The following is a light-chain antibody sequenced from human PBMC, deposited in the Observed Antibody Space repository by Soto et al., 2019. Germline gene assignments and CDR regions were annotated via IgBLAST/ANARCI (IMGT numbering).Light chain of an antibody. Sequence: DIQMTQSPSSLSASVGDRVTITCRASQGISNYLAWYQQKPGKVPKLLIYAPSTLQSGVPSRFSGSGSGTDFTLTISSLQPEDVATYYYQKYNSDPPGFTFGPGTKVAIK. CDR2: APS. V-gene: IGKV1-27*01. CDR1: QGISNY. J-gene: IGKJ3*01. CDR3: QKYNSDPPGFT.